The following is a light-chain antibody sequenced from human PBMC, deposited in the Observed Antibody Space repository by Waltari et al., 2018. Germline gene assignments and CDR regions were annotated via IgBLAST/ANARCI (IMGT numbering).Light chain of an antibody. V-gene: IGKV3-20*01. CDR1: QSVSRY. CDR2: GAS. CDR3: QNHERLPAM. J-gene: IGKJ1*01. Sequence: TLSLSPGERATLSCRASQSVSRYLAWYQQKPGQAPRLLIYGASSRATGIPDRFSGSGSGTDFSLTISRLEPEDFAVYYCQNHERLPAMFGQGP.